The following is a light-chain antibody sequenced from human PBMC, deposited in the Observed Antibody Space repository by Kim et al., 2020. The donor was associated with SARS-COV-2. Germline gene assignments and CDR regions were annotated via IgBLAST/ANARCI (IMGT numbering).Light chain of an antibody. CDR3: QQRGNWPPALT. CDR1: HNIDIN. Sequence: PGESATLYCRASHNIDINLAWYQQTPGQPPRLLIYDAAIRAAGIPDRFSGSGSGTDFTHTIGSLAPEDFAVYYCQQRGNWPPALTFGGGTKVDIK. V-gene: IGKV3-11*01. J-gene: IGKJ4*01. CDR2: DAA.